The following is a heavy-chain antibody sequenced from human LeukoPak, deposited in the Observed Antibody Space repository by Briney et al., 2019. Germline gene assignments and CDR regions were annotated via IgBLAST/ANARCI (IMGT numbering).Heavy chain of an antibody. CDR1: GFTFNNYA. Sequence: GGSLRLPCAASGFTFNNYAMNWVRQAPGKGLEWVSSISGGGETTYYADAAKGRFTISRDNSQNTLYLQMNSLRAEDTAVYYCARDYADYVGYFFFDYWGQGTLVTVSS. CDR3: ARDYADYVGYFFFDY. J-gene: IGHJ4*02. D-gene: IGHD4-17*01. V-gene: IGHV3-23*01. CDR2: ISGGGETT.